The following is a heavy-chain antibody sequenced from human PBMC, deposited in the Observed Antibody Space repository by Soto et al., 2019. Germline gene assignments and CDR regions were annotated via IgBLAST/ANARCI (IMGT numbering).Heavy chain of an antibody. V-gene: IGHV1-18*04. Sequence: ASVKVSCKASGYTFTSYVISWVRQAPGQGLEWMGWISAYNGNTNYAQKLQGRVTMTTDTYTSTAYMELSSLRSDDTAVYYCARDRMLFQDIVVAPRPFDIWGQGTMVTVSS. CDR1: GYTFTSYV. J-gene: IGHJ3*02. CDR3: ARDRMLFQDIVVAPRPFDI. D-gene: IGHD2-2*01. CDR2: ISAYNGNT.